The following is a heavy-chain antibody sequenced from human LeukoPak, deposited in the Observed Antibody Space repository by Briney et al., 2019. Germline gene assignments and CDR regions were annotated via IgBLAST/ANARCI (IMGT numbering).Heavy chain of an antibody. J-gene: IGHJ4*02. Sequence: ASVKVSCKVSGYTLTELSMHWVRQAPGKGLEWMGGYPEDGETIYAQKFQGRVTMTEDTSTDTASMKLSRLRSEHTAVYYCATRLGGSYWDFDYWGQGTLVTVSS. CDR2: YPEDGET. D-gene: IGHD1-26*01. CDR1: GYTLTELS. V-gene: IGHV1-24*01. CDR3: ATRLGGSYWDFDY.